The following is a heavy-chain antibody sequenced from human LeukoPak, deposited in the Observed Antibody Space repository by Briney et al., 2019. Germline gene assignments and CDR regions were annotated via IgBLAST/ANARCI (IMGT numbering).Heavy chain of an antibody. Sequence: PGGSLRLSCAASGFTFSNYGMNWVRQAPGKGLEWVSIITSGVGITYYADSVKGRFTISRDNSKNTLFLQMNSLRAEDTAVYYCAKGGYCSSTSCYVGWFDPWGQGTLVTVSS. CDR3: AKGGYCSSTSCYVGWFDP. D-gene: IGHD2-2*01. CDR1: GFTFSNYG. J-gene: IGHJ5*02. CDR2: ITSGVGIT. V-gene: IGHV3-23*01.